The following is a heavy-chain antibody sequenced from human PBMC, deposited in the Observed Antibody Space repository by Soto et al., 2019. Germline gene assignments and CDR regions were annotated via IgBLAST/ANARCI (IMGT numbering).Heavy chain of an antibody. CDR2: IYFSGST. J-gene: IGHJ4*02. CDR3: ARDGTQSAWSSQDY. Sequence: QVQLQESGPGLVKPSQTLSLTCTVSGGSISSGSAYWSWLRQQPGKGLEWIGYIYFSGSTYYNPSLKGRVKISVDTSKNQFYLRLTSVTAADTAVYYCARDGTQSAWSSQDYWGQGTLVTVSS. CDR1: GGSISSGSAY. V-gene: IGHV4-31*03. D-gene: IGHD6-19*01.